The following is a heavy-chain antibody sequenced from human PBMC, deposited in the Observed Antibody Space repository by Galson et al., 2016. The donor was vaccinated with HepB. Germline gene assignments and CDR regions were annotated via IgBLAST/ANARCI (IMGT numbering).Heavy chain of an antibody. J-gene: IGHJ5*02. CDR2: MYYSGYL. CDR1: GGSISSSY. Sequence: SETLSLTCTISGGSISSSYWGWIRQSPGKGLEWIGNMYYSGYLKYNPSLRSRVTISVDTSENQFSLMLKSGTTADTAVDYCARDRGYRGYDNWFDPWGQGILVTVSS. CDR3: ARDRGYRGYDNWFDP. V-gene: IGHV4-59*01. D-gene: IGHD5-12*01.